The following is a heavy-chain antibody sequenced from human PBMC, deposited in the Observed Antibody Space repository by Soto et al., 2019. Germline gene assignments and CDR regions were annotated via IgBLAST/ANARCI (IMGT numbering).Heavy chain of an antibody. V-gene: IGHV4-38-2*02. CDR3: ARDVDWFAP. Sequence: PSETVSLTCAVSGDSIRNGYYWGWIRQPPGKGLEWIGSIFHSGITHYNPSLKSRVTISVHPSKNQFSLRLTSVTAADTAVYYCARDVDWFAPWGQGILVTVSS. CDR1: GDSIRNGYY. J-gene: IGHJ5*02. CDR2: IFHSGIT.